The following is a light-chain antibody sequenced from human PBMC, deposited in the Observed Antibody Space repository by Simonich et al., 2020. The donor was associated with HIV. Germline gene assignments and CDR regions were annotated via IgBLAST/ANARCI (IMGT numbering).Light chain of an antibody. V-gene: IGLV2-11*01. Sequence: QSALTQPASVSGSPGQSITISCTGTSSDVGGYNYVSWYQHHPGKAPKLMIYEVSKRPSGVPDRFSGSKSGNTASLTISGLQAEDEADYYCCSYAGSHTFVFGGGTKLTVL. CDR2: EVS. CDR3: CSYAGSHTFV. CDR1: SSDVGGYNY. J-gene: IGLJ2*01.